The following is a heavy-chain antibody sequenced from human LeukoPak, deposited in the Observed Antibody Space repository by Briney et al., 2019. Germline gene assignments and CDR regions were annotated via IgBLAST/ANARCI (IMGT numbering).Heavy chain of an antibody. CDR1: GFTFSSYW. CDR2: INSDGSST. CDR3: ARGGSSSWYWFDP. Sequence: GGSLRLSCAASGFTFSSYWMHWVRQAPGKGLVWVSRINSDGSSTSYAGSVKGRFTISRDNAKNTLYLQMNSPRAEDTAVYYCARGGSSSWYWFDPWGQGTLVTVSS. J-gene: IGHJ5*02. V-gene: IGHV3-74*01. D-gene: IGHD6-13*01.